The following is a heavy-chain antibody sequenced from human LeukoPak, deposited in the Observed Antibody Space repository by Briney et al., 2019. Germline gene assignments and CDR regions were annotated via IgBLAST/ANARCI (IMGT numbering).Heavy chain of an antibody. J-gene: IGHJ5*02. D-gene: IGHD5-12*01. CDR1: GATLNIGHA. CDR3: APCGHAYDWFGP. Sequence: SVKISCKAFGATLNIGHAFIWARQAPGQGLQWMGRTIPFLGAVTYAQNFQGRVSFTADKTTSTLYMQLNSLRPDDTAIYYCAPCGHAYDWFGPWGQGTLVAVSS. V-gene: IGHV1-69*04. CDR2: TIPFLGAV.